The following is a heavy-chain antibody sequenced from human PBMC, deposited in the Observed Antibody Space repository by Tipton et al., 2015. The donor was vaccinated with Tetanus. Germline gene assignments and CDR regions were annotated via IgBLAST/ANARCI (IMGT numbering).Heavy chain of an antibody. CDR2: DSGHSGNT. J-gene: IGHJ4*02. Sequence: QSGAEVKKPGSSVKVSCKASGGTFTNYALSWVRQAPGQGLEWMGWDSGHSGNTVSARKVQSRVTMTTDTSTNTAYLELRSLRSDDTAVYFCARLVKQWLGPEDYWGQGTLVIVS. D-gene: IGHD5-12*01. V-gene: IGHV1-18*01. CDR3: ARLVKQWLGPEDY. CDR1: GGTFTNYA.